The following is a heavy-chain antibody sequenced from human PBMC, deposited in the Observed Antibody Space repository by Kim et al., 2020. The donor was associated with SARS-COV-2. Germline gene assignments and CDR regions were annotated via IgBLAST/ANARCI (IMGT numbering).Heavy chain of an antibody. CDR1: GFTFSSYG. J-gene: IGHJ1*01. D-gene: IGHD1-26*01. CDR3: AKDVGGGSYPPGYFQH. CDR2: ISYDGSNK. V-gene: IGHV3-30*18. Sequence: GGSLRLSCAASGFTFSSYGMHWVRQAPGKGLEWVAVISYDGSNKYYADSVKGRFTISRDNSKNTLYLQMNSLRAEDTAVYYCAKDVGGGSYPPGYFQHWGQGTLVTISS.